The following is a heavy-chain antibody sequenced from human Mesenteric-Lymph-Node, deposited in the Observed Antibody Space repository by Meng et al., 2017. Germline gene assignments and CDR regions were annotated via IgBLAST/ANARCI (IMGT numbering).Heavy chain of an antibody. D-gene: IGHD3-9*01. CDR1: GFTFSSYS. J-gene: IGHJ3*02. CDR3: ARDREIAYYDILTGSRDAFDI. CDR2: ISSSSSYI. Sequence: GGSLRLSCAASGFTFSSYSMNWVRQAPGKGLEWVSSISSSSSYIYYADSVKGRFTISRDNAKNSLYLQMNSLRAEDTAVYYCARDREIAYYDILTGSRDAFDIWGQGTMVTVSS. V-gene: IGHV3-21*01.